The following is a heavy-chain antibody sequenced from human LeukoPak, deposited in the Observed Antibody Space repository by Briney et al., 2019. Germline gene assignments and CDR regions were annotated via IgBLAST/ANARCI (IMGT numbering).Heavy chain of an antibody. CDR2: MNPNSGNT. CDR3: ARGGPYSSSSVYFQH. D-gene: IGHD6-6*01. Sequence: ASVKVSCKASGGTFSSYAISWVRQATGQGLEWMGWMNPNSGNTGYAQKFQGRVTITRNTSISTAYMELSSLRSEDTAVYYCARGGPYSSSSVYFQHWGQGTLVTVSS. J-gene: IGHJ1*01. CDR1: GGTFSSYA. V-gene: IGHV1-8*03.